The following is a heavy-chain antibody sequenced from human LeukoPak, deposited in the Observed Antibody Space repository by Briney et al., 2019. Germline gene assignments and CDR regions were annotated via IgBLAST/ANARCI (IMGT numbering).Heavy chain of an antibody. Sequence: SETPSLTCTVSGGSISSYYWSWIRQPPGKGLEWIGYIYYSGSTNYNPSLKSRVTISVDTSKNQFSLKLSSVTAADTAVYYCARSPPRTTITKGSRHYMDVWGKGTTVTVSS. CDR3: ARSPPRTTITKGSRHYMDV. J-gene: IGHJ6*03. CDR1: GGSISSYY. V-gene: IGHV4-59*01. D-gene: IGHD4-11*01. CDR2: IYYSGST.